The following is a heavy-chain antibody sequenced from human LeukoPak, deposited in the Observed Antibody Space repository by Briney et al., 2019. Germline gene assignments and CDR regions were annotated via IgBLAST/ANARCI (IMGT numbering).Heavy chain of an antibody. D-gene: IGHD2-15*01. V-gene: IGHV3-30*18. CDR3: AKDRRLGYCSGGSCYLDY. J-gene: IGHJ4*02. Sequence: GGSLRLPCAASGFTFSSYGMHWVRQAPGKGLEWVAVISYDGSNKYYADSVKGRFTISRDNSKNTLYLQMNSLRAEDTAVYYCAKDRRLGYCSGGSCYLDYWGQGTLVTVSS. CDR1: GFTFSSYG. CDR2: ISYDGSNK.